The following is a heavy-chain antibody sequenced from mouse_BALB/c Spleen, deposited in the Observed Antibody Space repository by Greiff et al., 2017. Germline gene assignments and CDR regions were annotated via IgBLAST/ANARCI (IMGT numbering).Heavy chain of an antibody. D-gene: IGHD3-3*01. Sequence: LQQPGSELVRPGASVKLSCKASGYTFTSYWMHWVKQRPGQGLEWIGNIYPGSGSTNYDEKFKSKATLTVDTSSSTAYMQLSSLTSEDSAVYYCTREGTAAYAMDYWGQGTSVTVSS. CDR2: IYPGSGST. J-gene: IGHJ4*01. CDR3: TREGTAAYAMDY. CDR1: GYTFTSYW. V-gene: IGHV1S22*01.